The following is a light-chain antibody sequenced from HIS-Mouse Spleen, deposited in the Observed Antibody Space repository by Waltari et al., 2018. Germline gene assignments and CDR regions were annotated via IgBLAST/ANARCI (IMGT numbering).Light chain of an antibody. Sequence: QSALTQPASVSGSPGQSITISCTGTSSDVGGYNYVSWYQQHPGKAPKLMSYDVSNRPSWVSNRFSGSKSGNTASLTISGLQAEDEADYYCSSYTSSSTLVFGGGTKLTVL. J-gene: IGLJ2*01. CDR3: SSYTSSSTLV. V-gene: IGLV2-14*03. CDR2: DVS. CDR1: SSDVGGYNY.